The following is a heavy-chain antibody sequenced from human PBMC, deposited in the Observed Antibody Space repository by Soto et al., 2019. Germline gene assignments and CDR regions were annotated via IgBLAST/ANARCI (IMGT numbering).Heavy chain of an antibody. CDR3: ARGTNLRCFD. J-gene: IGHJ4*02. D-gene: IGHD3-9*01. V-gene: IGHV4-34*01. CDR1: GGSFGAYY. Sequence: QVQLQQWGAGLLKSSETLSLTCAAYGGSFGAYYWTWIRQPPGKGLEWIGEINHSGSTNYNPSLEGRVTISVDTSKNQFSLKLSSVTAADTAVYYCARGTNLRCFDWGQGTLVTVSS. CDR2: INHSGST.